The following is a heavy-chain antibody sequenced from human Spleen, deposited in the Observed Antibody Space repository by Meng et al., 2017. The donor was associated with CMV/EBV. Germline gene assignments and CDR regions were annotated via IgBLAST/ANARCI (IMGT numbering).Heavy chain of an antibody. CDR1: GLPFTDYG. Sequence: LSCAAPGLPFTDYGMHWVRQAPGKGLEWVASITSSGAGTYYADSVKGRFTISRDNSRNTLYLRMNNLRAEDTAVYFCAGDVVPTIVDTWGQGTLVTVSS. CDR2: ITSSGAGT. D-gene: IGHD5-12*01. V-gene: IGHV3-23*01. J-gene: IGHJ5*02. CDR3: AGDVVPTIVDT.